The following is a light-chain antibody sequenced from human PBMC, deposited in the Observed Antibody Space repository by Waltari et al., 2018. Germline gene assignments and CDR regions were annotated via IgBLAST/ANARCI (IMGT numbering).Light chain of an antibody. Sequence: SALTQPAPVSGSPGHSITLSCAGTATDVVTFNFISWYQQHPGKAPKILIYEVSRRPSGVSSRFSASKSGNTASLTISALQADDEADYYCCSYAGSSTYVFGSGTKITVL. CDR1: ATDVVTFNF. V-gene: IGLV2-23*02. CDR3: CSYAGSSTYV. J-gene: IGLJ1*01. CDR2: EVS.